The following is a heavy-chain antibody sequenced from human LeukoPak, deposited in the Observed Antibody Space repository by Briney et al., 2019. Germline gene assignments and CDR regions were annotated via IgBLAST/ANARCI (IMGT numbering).Heavy chain of an antibody. D-gene: IGHD5-12*01. CDR1: GFTFSSYS. Sequence: PGGSLRLSCAASGFTFSSYSMNWVRQAPGKGLEWVSSISSSSSYIYYADSVKGRFTISRDNAKNSPYLQMNSLRAEDTAVYYCARESSGYDPALDYWGQGTLVTVSS. CDR3: ARESSGYDPALDY. CDR2: ISSSSSYI. J-gene: IGHJ4*02. V-gene: IGHV3-21*01.